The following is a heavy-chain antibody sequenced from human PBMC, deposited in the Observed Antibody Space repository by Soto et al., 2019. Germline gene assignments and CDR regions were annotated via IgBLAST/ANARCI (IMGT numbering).Heavy chain of an antibody. J-gene: IGHJ3*01. D-gene: IGHD6-19*01. CDR2: ISGSGGST. V-gene: IGHV3-23*01. CDR3: AKDLGSGGDALDALDV. Sequence: EVQLLESGGGLVQPGGSLRLSCAASGFTFSSYAMSWVRQAPGKGLEWVSAISGSGGSTYYADSVKGRFTISRDNSKNTLYLKMNSLRAEDTAVYYCAKDLGSGGDALDALDVWGQGTMVTVSS. CDR1: GFTFSSYA.